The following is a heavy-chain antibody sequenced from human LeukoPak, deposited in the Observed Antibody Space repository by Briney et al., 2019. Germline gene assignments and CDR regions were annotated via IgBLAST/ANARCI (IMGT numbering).Heavy chain of an antibody. CDR3: ARGYFYGSGPRGFDP. D-gene: IGHD3-10*01. CDR2: MNPNSGNT. CDR1: GYTFTSYD. Sequence: ASVKVSCKASGYTFTSYDINWVRQATGQGLEWMGRMNPNSGNTGYAQKFQGRVTMTRNTSISTAYMELSSLRSEDTAVYYCARGYFYGSGPRGFDPWGQGTLVTVSS. V-gene: IGHV1-8*01. J-gene: IGHJ5*02.